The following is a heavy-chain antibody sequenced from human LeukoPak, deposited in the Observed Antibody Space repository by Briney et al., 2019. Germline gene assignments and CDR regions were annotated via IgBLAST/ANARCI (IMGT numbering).Heavy chain of an antibody. CDR2: INPTAGNT. Sequence: SSVKVSCKASGYTFSNYYLHWVRQAPGQGLEWMGLINPTAGNTYYAQRFQVRVTMTRNTSTSTVYMELSSLRSEDTAVYYFARIRDGYNDVYDIWSQGTMVTVPS. CDR1: GYTFSNYY. D-gene: IGHD5-24*01. V-gene: IGHV1-46*01. CDR3: ARIRDGYNDVYDI. J-gene: IGHJ3*02.